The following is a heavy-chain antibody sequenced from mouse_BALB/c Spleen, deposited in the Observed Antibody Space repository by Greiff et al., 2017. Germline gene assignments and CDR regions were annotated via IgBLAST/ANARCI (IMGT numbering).Heavy chain of an antibody. V-gene: IGHV3-6*02. CDR3: VRRRGRDYLDY. Sequence: DVKLQESGPGLVKPSQSLSLTCSVTGYSITSGYYWNWIRQFPGNKLEWMGYISYDGSNNYNPSLKNRISITRDTSKNQFFLKLNSVTTEDTATYYCVRRRGRDYLDYWGQGTTLTVSS. CDR1: GYSITSGYY. CDR2: ISYDGSN. D-gene: IGHD3-1*01. J-gene: IGHJ2*01.